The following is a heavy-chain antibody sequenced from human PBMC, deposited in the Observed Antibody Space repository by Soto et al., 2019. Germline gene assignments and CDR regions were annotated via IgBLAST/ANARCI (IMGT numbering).Heavy chain of an antibody. V-gene: IGHV4-39*01. CDR1: GGSISSSSYY. J-gene: IGHJ4*02. D-gene: IGHD3-22*01. CDR2: IYYSGST. Sequence: SDTLSLTCTVSGGSISSSSYYWGWIRQPPGKGLEWIGSIYYSGSTYYNPSLKSRVTISVDTSKNQFSLKLSSVTAADTAVYYCASGRGYYASSGYPLVDYWGQGTLVTVSS. CDR3: ASGRGYYASSGYPLVDY.